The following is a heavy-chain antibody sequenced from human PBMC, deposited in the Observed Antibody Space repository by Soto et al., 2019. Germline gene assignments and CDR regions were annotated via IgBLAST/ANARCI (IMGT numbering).Heavy chain of an antibody. Sequence: EVQLVESGGGLVQPGRSLRLSCAASGFTFDDYAMHWVRLAPGKGLEWVSSISWNSGNIDYADSVKGRFTVSRDNAKNYLYLQMNSLRSEDTAMYYCAKDASITTTYLAHWGQGTLVTVSA. CDR3: AKDASITTTYLAH. D-gene: IGHD1-1*01. CDR1: GFTFDDYA. V-gene: IGHV3-9*01. J-gene: IGHJ4*02. CDR2: ISWNSGNI.